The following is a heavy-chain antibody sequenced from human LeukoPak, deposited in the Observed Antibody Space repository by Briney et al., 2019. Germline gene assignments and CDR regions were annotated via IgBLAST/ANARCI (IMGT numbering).Heavy chain of an antibody. CDR3: AKRVPYTSSSVYFDY. Sequence: PGTSLRLSCEASGFTFSHFGMHWVRQAPGKGLEWVAVIWSDATNEYYADSVKGRFTISRDNFKNTMYLQMNNLRAEDTAIYYCAKRVPYTSSSVYFDYWGQGTLVTVSS. CDR2: IWSDATNE. CDR1: GFTFSHFG. J-gene: IGHJ4*02. D-gene: IGHD6-6*01. V-gene: IGHV3-33*06.